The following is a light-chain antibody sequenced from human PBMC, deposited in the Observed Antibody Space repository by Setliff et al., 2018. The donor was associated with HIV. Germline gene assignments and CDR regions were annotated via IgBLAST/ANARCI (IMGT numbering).Light chain of an antibody. V-gene: IGLV2-8*01. CDR1: RSDVGGYNY. CDR2: EVS. Sequence: QSVLTQAASVSGSPGQSITMSCTGTRSDVGGYNYVSWYQQHPGKAPKLMIYEVSKRPSGVPDRFSGSKSGNTASLTVSGLQAEDEADYYCSSYAGSNNYVFGTGTKVTVL. J-gene: IGLJ1*01. CDR3: SSYAGSNNYV.